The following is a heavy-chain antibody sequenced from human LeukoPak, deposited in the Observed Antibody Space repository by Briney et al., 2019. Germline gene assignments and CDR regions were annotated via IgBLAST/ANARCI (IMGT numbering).Heavy chain of an antibody. V-gene: IGHV3-23*01. D-gene: IGHD5-18*01. Sequence: GGSLRLSCAASGFTFSTYAITWVRQAPGKGLEWVSAISGSGGTTYYADSVKGRFTISRDNSKNTVYLQMNSLRAEDTAVYYCARSYSYGDYWGQGTLVTVSS. J-gene: IGHJ4*02. CDR3: ARSYSYGDY. CDR1: GFTFSTYA. CDR2: ISGSGGTT.